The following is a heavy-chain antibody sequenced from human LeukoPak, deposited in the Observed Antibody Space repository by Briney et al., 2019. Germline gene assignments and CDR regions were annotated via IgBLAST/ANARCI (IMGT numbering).Heavy chain of an antibody. CDR2: ITETSRTI. V-gene: IGHV3-48*01. CDR3: VARGGWARFDY. Sequence: GGSLRLSCAASGFSFSTYSMNWVRQAPGQGLEWVSYITETSRTIYYADSVKGRFTISRDNANNSLFLQMSSLRPEDTAVYYCVARGGWARFDYWGQGALVTVSS. D-gene: IGHD6-19*01. CDR1: GFSFSTYS. J-gene: IGHJ4*02.